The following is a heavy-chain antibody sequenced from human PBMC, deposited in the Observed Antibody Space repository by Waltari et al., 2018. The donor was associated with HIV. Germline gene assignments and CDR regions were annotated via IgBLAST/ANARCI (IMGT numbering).Heavy chain of an antibody. D-gene: IGHD3-10*01. CDR1: GFTFSKYW. V-gene: IGHV3-74*01. CDR2: IEGDGITT. CDR3: ARDLYYGADY. J-gene: IGHJ4*02. Sequence: EVQLVESGGGLVQPGGSLRLSCAASGFTFSKYWMHWIRQAPGKGLEWVSRIEGDGITTYYVDSVKGRFTISRDNAKNTLYLQMNYLSAEDTAVYFCARDLYYGADYWGQGTLVTVSS.